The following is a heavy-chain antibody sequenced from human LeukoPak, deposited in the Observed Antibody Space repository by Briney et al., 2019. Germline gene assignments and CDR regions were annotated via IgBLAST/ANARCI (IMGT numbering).Heavy chain of an antibody. CDR3: AKEGYYYGSGSYYNGDY. Sequence: GGSLRLSCAASGFTFSSYGMHWVRQAPGKGLEWVAVISYDGSNKYYADSVKGRFTISSDNSKNTLYLQMNSLRAEDTAVYYCAKEGYYYGSGSYYNGDYWGQGTLVTVSS. V-gene: IGHV3-30*18. J-gene: IGHJ4*02. CDR2: ISYDGSNK. CDR1: GFTFSSYG. D-gene: IGHD3-10*01.